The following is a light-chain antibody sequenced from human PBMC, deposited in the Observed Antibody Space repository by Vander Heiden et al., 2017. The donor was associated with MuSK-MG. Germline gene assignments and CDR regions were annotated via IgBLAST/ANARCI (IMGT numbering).Light chain of an antibody. V-gene: IGLV2-23*02. CDR3: CSYAGSSTLV. CDR2: EVS. J-gene: IGLJ2*01. CDR1: SSDVGSYNL. Sequence: QSPLTQPASVSGSPGPSITISCTGTSSDVGSYNLVSWYQEHPGKAPKLMIYEVSKRPSGVSNRFSGSKSGNTASLTISGLQAEDEADYYCCSYAGSSTLVFGGGTKLTVL.